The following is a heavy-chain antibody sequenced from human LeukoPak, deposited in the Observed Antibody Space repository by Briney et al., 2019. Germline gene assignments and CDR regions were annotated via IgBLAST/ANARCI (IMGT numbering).Heavy chain of an antibody. CDR3: ARQALYFDY. Sequence: SETQSLTCTVSGGSISSGGYYWSWIRQPPGKGLEWIGYIYHSGSTYYNPSLKSRVTISVDRSKNQFSLKLNSVTAADTAVYYCARQALYFDYWGQGTLVTVSS. CDR2: IYHSGST. J-gene: IGHJ4*02. D-gene: IGHD3-16*01. CDR1: GGSISSGGYY. V-gene: IGHV4-30-2*01.